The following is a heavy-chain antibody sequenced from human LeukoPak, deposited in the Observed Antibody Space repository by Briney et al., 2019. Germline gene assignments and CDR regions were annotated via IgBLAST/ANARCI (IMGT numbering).Heavy chain of an antibody. CDR1: GGSIDTSDYY. V-gene: IGHV4-39*07. D-gene: IGHD4-17*01. CDR2: IYFSGST. Sequence: SETLSLTCTISGGSIDTSDYYWGWIRQPPGKGLEWVGSIYFSGSTYYNPSLKGRVTISVDTSNNQFSLKLSSVTAADTAVYYCARVSLETYGDYAEGYYYYYMDVWGKGTTVTISS. J-gene: IGHJ6*03. CDR3: ARVSLETYGDYAEGYYYYYMDV.